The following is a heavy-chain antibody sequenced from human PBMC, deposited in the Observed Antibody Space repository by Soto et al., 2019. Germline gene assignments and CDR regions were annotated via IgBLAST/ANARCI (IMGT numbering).Heavy chain of an antibody. Sequence: QLQLQESGPGLVKPSETLSLTCSVSGGSISSSSYFWGWIRQPPGKGLEWIGSIYYSGSTYYNPSLKGRVTVHVITSKHQFPLKLCSVTATDPAVYYCARHPSDFWFDTWGQGTLVPVSS. D-gene: IGHD2-21*02. CDR3: ARHPSDFWFDT. J-gene: IGHJ5*02. CDR2: IYYSGST. V-gene: IGHV4-39*01. CDR1: GGSISSSSYF.